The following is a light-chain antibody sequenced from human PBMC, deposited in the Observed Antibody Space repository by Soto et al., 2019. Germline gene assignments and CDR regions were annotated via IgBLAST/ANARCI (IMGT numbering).Light chain of an antibody. CDR1: QNIDSY. CDR3: QQSYSSPPT. Sequence: DIKMTQSPPALSASVGDRVTITCRASQNIDSYLNWYQQKPGKAPELLIYDASSLQSGVPSRFSGSGSGTDFTLTISSLQPEDFAVFYCQQSYSSPPTFGQGTKVDIK. J-gene: IGKJ1*01. CDR2: DAS. V-gene: IGKV1-39*01.